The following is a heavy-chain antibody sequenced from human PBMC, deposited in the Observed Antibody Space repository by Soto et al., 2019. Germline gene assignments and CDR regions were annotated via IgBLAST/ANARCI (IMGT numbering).Heavy chain of an antibody. J-gene: IGHJ3*02. Sequence: SETLSLTCAVYGGSFSGYYWSWIRQPPGKGLEWIGEINHSGSTNYNPSLKSRVTISVDTSKNQFSLKLSSVTAADTAVYYCARASNLGGVIVRTKDAFDIWGQETIVTVPS. CDR3: ARASNLGGVIVRTKDAFDI. CDR1: GGSFSGYY. CDR2: INHSGST. D-gene: IGHD3-16*02. V-gene: IGHV4-34*01.